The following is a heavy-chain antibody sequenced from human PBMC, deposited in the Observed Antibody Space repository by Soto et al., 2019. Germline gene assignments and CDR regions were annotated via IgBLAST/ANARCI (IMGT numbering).Heavy chain of an antibody. J-gene: IGHJ1*01. CDR3: ATVQFTVAGILAEYFQH. V-gene: IGHV1-24*01. CDR1: GYTLTELS. Sequence: ASLKVSCKVSGYTLTELSMHWVRQAPGKGLEWMGGFDPEDGETIYAQKFQGRVTMTEDTSTDTAYMELSSLRSEDTAVYYCATVQFTVAGILAEYFQHWGQGTLVPVSS. CDR2: FDPEDGET. D-gene: IGHD6-19*01.